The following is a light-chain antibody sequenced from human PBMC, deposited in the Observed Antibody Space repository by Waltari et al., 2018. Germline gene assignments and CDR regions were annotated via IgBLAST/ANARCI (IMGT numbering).Light chain of an antibody. Sequence: ELVLTQSPGTMSLSPGERATLPCRASQSVSSSYLAWYQQIPGRAPRLLIYGASSRATGIPDRFSGSGSGTDFTLTISRLEPEDFAVYYCQLYYVSPWTFGQGTKVEI. V-gene: IGKV3-20*01. CDR2: GAS. CDR3: QLYYVSPWT. J-gene: IGKJ1*01. CDR1: QSVSSSY.